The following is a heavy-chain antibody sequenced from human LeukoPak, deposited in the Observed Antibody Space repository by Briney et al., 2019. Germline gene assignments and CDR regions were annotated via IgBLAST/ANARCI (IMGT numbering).Heavy chain of an antibody. J-gene: IGHJ4*02. CDR3: ARDLVAGTPDYFDY. Sequence: GGSLRLSCAASGFDFSSYGMHWVRQAPGRGLEWVGVVSYDGSAKFYAESVEGRFTISRDNSKNTLYLQMNSLRPEDTAVYYCARDLVAGTPDYFDYWSQGTLVTVSS. D-gene: IGHD6-19*01. V-gene: IGHV3-30*03. CDR2: VSYDGSAK. CDR1: GFDFSSYG.